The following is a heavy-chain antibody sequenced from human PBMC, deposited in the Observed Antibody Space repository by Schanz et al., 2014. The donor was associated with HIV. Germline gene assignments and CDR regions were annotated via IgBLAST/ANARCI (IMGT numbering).Heavy chain of an antibody. J-gene: IGHJ6*02. V-gene: IGHV1-2*02. CDR2: LNTNIGAT. D-gene: IGHD6-19*01. Sequence: QVQLVQSGAEVKKPGSSVKASCKASGYSFTGYYIHWVRQAPGQGLEWMGWLNTNIGATDYAPKFQGRVTLTGDTSTGTAYMEMRRLRSGDTAVYYCARSSGWGGWSTWDGMDVWGQGTTVTVS. CDR1: GYSFTGYY. CDR3: ARSSGWGGWSTWDGMDV.